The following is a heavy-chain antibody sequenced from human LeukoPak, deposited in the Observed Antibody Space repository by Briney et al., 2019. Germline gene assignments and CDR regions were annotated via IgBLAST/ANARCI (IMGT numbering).Heavy chain of an antibody. J-gene: IGHJ4*02. Sequence: GGSLRLSCAASGFTFNSYDMSWVRQAPGKGLEWVSGISASGANTFYADSVKGRFTISRDNSKNTLYLQMNSLRGEDTAVYYCAKDATRSGGWYYFDYWGQGNLVTVSS. V-gene: IGHV3-23*01. CDR3: AKDATRSGGWYYFDY. CDR2: ISASGANT. CDR1: GFTFNSYD. D-gene: IGHD6-19*01.